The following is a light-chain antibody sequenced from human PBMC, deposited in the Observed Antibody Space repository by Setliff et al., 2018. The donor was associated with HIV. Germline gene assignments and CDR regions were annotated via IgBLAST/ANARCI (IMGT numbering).Light chain of an antibody. CDR1: SSDVGGYNY. Sequence: QSALTQPRSVSGSPGQSVTISCTGTSSDVGGYNYVSWYQQHPGKAPKLMIYDVSKRPSGVPDRFSGSKSGYTASLTISGLQAEDEAAYYCCSYAGSYKVFGTGTKV. V-gene: IGLV2-11*01. J-gene: IGLJ1*01. CDR2: DVS. CDR3: CSYAGSYKV.